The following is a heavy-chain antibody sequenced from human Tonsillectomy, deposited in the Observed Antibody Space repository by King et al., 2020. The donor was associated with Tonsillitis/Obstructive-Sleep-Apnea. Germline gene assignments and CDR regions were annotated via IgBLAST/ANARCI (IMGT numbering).Heavy chain of an antibody. J-gene: IGHJ4*02. V-gene: IGHV2-5*02. CDR1: GFSCTTSGVG. Sequence: TLKESVPTLVKLTQTLTLTCTFSGFSCTTSGVGLCLIRQPPGKTREWLALIYWVGDKRYSPSMKSRLTITKDTSKNPVVLTMTNMDPVDTATYYCAHRRSGSYRYWGQGTLVTVSS. D-gene: IGHD1-26*01. CDR3: AHRRSGSYRY. CDR2: IYWVGDK.